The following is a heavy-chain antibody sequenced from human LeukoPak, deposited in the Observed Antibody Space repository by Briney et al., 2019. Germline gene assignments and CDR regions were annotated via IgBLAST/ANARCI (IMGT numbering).Heavy chain of an antibody. CDR3: ARGGVPYGGLQY. CDR2: IRYEGSNK. V-gene: IGHV3-33*01. J-gene: IGHJ4*02. D-gene: IGHD4-23*01. Sequence: PGGSLRLSCAATGFTFSSYGMHWVRQAPGKGLEWVAVIRYEGSNKYYADSVKGRFTISRDNSKNTLYLQMNSLRAEDTAVYYCARGGVPYGGLQYWGQGTLVTVSS. CDR1: GFTFSSYG.